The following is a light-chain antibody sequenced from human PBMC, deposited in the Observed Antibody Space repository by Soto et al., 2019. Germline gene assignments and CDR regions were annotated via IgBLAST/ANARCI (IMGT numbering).Light chain of an antibody. V-gene: IGLV2-14*01. Sequence: QSALTQPASLSGSPGQSVTISCSGTTSDFVNYNYVSWYQHHPGKAPQLILYEVSNRPSGVSSRFSGSKSGNTASLTISGLQAEDEAYYYCSSYTVSNDVVFGGGTKLTVL. J-gene: IGLJ2*01. CDR3: SSYTVSNDVV. CDR1: TSDFVNYNY. CDR2: EVS.